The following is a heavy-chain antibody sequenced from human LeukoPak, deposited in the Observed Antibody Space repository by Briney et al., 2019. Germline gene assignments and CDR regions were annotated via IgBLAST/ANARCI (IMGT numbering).Heavy chain of an antibody. CDR1: GFTFSNAW. CDR2: IKSKSSGETT. J-gene: IGHJ4*02. D-gene: IGHD2-2*01. CDR3: TTGYCITTSCSY. Sequence: GGSLRLSCAASGFTFSNAWLNWVRQAPGKGLEWVGRIKSKSSGETTDYAAPVKGRFTISRDDSKNTLYLQMDSLKTEDTAVYYCTTGYCITTSCSYWGQGTLVTVSS. V-gene: IGHV3-15*01.